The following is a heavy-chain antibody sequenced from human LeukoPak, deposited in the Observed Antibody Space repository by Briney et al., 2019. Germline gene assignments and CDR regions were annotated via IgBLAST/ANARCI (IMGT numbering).Heavy chain of an antibody. CDR1: GFTFSDYF. D-gene: IGHD6-13*01. J-gene: IGHJ5*02. CDR3: ARDRRMGSSWYYGWFDP. Sequence: GGSLRLSCASSGFTFSDYFMSWIRQAPGKGLEWVSYISSSGSTIYYADSVKGRFTISRDNANNSLYLQMNSLRAEDTAVYYCARDRRMGSSWYYGWFDPWGQGTLVTVSS. CDR2: ISSSGSTI. V-gene: IGHV3-11*01.